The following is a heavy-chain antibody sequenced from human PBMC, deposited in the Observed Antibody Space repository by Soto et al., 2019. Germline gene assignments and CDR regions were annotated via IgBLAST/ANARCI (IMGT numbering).Heavy chain of an antibody. CDR1: SGSISSGGYY. CDR3: AREVSGSYGMDV. Sequence: TLSLTGTRSSGSISSGGYYCIWIREHPGKGLGWIGDICYSESTYYNPSLKSRVTISVDASKNKSSMKLSSVTAADTAVYYCAREVSGSYGMDVWGQGTTVTVSS. V-gene: IGHV4-31*03. D-gene: IGHD3-10*01. CDR2: ICYSEST. J-gene: IGHJ6*02.